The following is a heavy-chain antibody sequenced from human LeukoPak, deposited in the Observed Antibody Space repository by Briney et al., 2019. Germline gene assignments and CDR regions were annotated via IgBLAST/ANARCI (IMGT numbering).Heavy chain of an antibody. Sequence: SETRSLTCTVSGYSISSGYYWGWIRQPPGKGLEWIGSIYHSGSTYYNPSLKSRVTISVDTSKNQFSLKLSSVTAADTAVYYCARDPSIWAENWFDPWGQGTLVTVSS. V-gene: IGHV4-38-2*02. CDR1: GYSISSGYY. CDR3: ARDPSIWAENWFDP. J-gene: IGHJ5*02. CDR2: IYHSGST. D-gene: IGHD2-21*01.